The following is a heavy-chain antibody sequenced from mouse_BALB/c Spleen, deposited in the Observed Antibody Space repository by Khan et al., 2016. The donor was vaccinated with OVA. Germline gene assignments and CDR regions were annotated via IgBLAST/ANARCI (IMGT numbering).Heavy chain of an antibody. CDR2: IRYDGDS. V-gene: IGHV3-6*02. CDR3: ARGGSSGPAWFAY. D-gene: IGHD3-1*01. J-gene: IGHJ3*01. Sequence: EVQLQESGPGLVKPSQSLSLTCSVTGYSITSGYFWNWIRQFPGNNLEWLGYIRYDGDSNYNPSLKNRISITRDTSTNQFFLKLNSVPPEDTATXYCARGGSSGPAWFAYWGQGTLVTVSA. CDR1: GYSITSGYF.